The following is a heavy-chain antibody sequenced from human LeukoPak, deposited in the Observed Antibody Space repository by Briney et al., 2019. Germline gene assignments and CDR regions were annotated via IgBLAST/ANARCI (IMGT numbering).Heavy chain of an antibody. CDR2: INPNSGGT. CDR3: ARSWELLLRFDY. CDR1: GYTFTSYA. V-gene: IGHV1-2*02. D-gene: IGHD1-26*01. J-gene: IGHJ4*02. Sequence: ASVKVSCKASGYTFTSYAMQWVRQAPGQGLEWMGWINPNSGGTNYAQKFQGRVTMTRDTSISTAYMELSRLRSDDTAVYYCARSWELLLRFDYWGQGTLVTVSS.